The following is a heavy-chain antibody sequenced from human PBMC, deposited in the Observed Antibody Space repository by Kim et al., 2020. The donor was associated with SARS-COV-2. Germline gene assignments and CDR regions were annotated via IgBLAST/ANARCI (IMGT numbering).Heavy chain of an antibody. J-gene: IGHJ5*02. V-gene: IGHV3-30*18. CDR1: GFTFSSYG. Sequence: GGSLRLSCAASGFTFSSYGMHWVRQAPGKGLEWVAVISYDGSNKYYADSVKGRFTISRDNSKNTLYLQMNSLRAEDTAVYYCAKEARAAGKKNWFDPWGQGTLVTVSS. CDR3: AKEARAAGKKNWFDP. D-gene: IGHD6-25*01. CDR2: ISYDGSNK.